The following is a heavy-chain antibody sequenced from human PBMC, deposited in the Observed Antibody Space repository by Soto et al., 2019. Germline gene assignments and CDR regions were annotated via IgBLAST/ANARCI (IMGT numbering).Heavy chain of an antibody. D-gene: IGHD4-17*01. CDR2: ISDDGSTK. CDR3: TRADVTVTLSVFDP. J-gene: IGHJ5*02. Sequence: QVQLVESGGGMVQPGRSLRLSCAASGFIFSSYPMHWVRQAPGKGLEWVAVISDDGSTKYYADSVKGRFTISRDNSKNTLYLQMNSLSAEDTAVYYCTRADVTVTLSVFDPWGQGTLVTVSS. CDR1: GFIFSSYP. V-gene: IGHV3-30*04.